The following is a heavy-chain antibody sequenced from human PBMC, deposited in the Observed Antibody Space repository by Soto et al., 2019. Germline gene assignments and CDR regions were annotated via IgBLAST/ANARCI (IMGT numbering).Heavy chain of an antibody. V-gene: IGHV3-23*01. Sequence: EVQLLESGGGVVQPGGSLRLSCAASGFTFSSYAMSWVRQAPGKGLEWVSAISGSGGSTYYADSVKGRFTISRDNSKNTMYLQMTSQRAEDNAVYYCAKDGDFDSLDYWGQGTLVTVSS. CDR1: GFTFSSYA. D-gene: IGHD3-9*01. CDR3: AKDGDFDSLDY. CDR2: ISGSGGST. J-gene: IGHJ4*02.